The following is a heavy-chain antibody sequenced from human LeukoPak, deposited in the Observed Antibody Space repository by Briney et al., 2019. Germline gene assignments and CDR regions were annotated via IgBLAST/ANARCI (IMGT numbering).Heavy chain of an antibody. CDR1: GFTFSSYA. CDR3: AKAPRRRWIVVVPAAIGVDY. J-gene: IGHJ4*02. D-gene: IGHD2-2*02. V-gene: IGHV3-23*01. Sequence: GGSLRLSCAASGFTFSSYAMSWVRQAPGKGLEWVSAISGSGGSTYYADSVKGRFTISGDNSKNTLYLQMNSLRAEDTAVYYCAKAPRRRWIVVVPAAIGVDYWGQGTLVTVSS. CDR2: ISGSGGST.